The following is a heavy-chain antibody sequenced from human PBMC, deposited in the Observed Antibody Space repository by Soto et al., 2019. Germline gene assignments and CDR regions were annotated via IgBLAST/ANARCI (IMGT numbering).Heavy chain of an antibody. D-gene: IGHD2-8*01. Sequence: ASVKVSCKASGYSFTIYTMHWVRQAPGQRLEWMGWINGGNGNTKYSQRFQGRVTLNRDTSATTAYMELTNLRSEDTAVYYCARGGYCTDGVCHMVPVDYWGPGTLVTVSS. CDR3: ARGGYCTDGVCHMVPVDY. CDR1: GYSFTIYT. CDR2: INGGNGNT. V-gene: IGHV1-3*01. J-gene: IGHJ4*02.